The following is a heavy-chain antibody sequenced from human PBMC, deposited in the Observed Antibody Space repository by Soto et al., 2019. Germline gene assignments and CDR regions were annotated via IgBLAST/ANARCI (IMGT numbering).Heavy chain of an antibody. D-gene: IGHD3-3*01. V-gene: IGHV1-24*01. CDR1: GYTLTELS. Sequence: ASVKVSCKVSGYTLTELSMHWVRQAPGKGLEWMGGFDPEDGETIYAQKFQGRVTMTEDTSTDTAYMELSSLRSEDTAVYYCATGRLLEWFPDAFDIWGQWTMVTVS. CDR2: FDPEDGET. J-gene: IGHJ3*02. CDR3: ATGRLLEWFPDAFDI.